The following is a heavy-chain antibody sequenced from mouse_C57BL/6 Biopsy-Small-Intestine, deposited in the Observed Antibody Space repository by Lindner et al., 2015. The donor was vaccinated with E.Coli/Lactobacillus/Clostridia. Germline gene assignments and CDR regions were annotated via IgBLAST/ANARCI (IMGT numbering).Heavy chain of an antibody. J-gene: IGHJ3*01. CDR2: INPSTGGT. Sequence: VQLQESGPELVKPGASVKISCKASGYSFTGYYMNWVKQSPEKSLEWIGEINPSTGGTTYNQKFKAKATLTVDKSSSTAYMQLKSLTSEDSAVYYCARGGGQGTLVTVSA. V-gene: IGHV1-42*01. CDR3: ARG. CDR1: GYSFTGYY.